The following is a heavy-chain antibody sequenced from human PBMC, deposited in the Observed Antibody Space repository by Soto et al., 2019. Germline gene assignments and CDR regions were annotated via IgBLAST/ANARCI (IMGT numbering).Heavy chain of an antibody. CDR3: ARDRSGGYCSGAWGYRDLDY. CDR2: IWYDGSYE. Sequence: QVQLVESGGGVVQPGRSLRLSCAASGFTFSSYGMHWVRQAPGKGLEWVAVIWYDGSYEYYADSVKGRFTISRDNSKNTLYLQMNRLRGEDTAVYYCARDRSGGYCSGAWGYRDLDYWGQGTLVIVSS. D-gene: IGHD2-15*01. J-gene: IGHJ4*02. CDR1: GFTFSSYG. V-gene: IGHV3-33*01.